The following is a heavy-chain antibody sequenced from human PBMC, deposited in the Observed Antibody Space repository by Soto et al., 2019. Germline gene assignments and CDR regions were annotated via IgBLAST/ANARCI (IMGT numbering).Heavy chain of an antibody. J-gene: IGHJ4*02. CDR2: IRSNANGGTT. V-gene: IGHV3-15*01. Sequence: EVQLVESGGGLVKPGESLRLSCAASGFTFINAWMSWVRQAPGKGLEWVGRIRSNANGGTTDYGAHVNGRFAISRDDSENTVYLQMNSLKTEDTAVYYCTIDGLYSGGFDFWGQGTLVTVSS. CDR3: TIDGLYSGGFDF. D-gene: IGHD1-26*01. CDR1: GFTFINAW.